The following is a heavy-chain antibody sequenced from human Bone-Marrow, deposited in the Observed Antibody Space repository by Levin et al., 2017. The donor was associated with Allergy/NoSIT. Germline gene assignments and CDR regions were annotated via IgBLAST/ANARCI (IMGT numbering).Heavy chain of an antibody. Sequence: SQTLSLTCTVSGGSITSGDYYWTWIRQPPGKGLEWIGYIYKSGITYYNPSLKSRITISLDTSKNQFSLSLTSVTPADTAFYYCARGYSSGWASNYWGPGTLVTVSS. V-gene: IGHV4-30-4*01. CDR1: GGSITSGDYY. J-gene: IGHJ4*02. CDR3: ARGYSSGWASNY. CDR2: IYKSGIT. D-gene: IGHD6-19*01.